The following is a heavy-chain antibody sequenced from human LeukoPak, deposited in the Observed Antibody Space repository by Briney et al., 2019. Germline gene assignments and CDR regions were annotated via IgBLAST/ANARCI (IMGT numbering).Heavy chain of an antibody. CDR1: GYTFTSYD. D-gene: IGHD3-22*01. Sequence: ASVKVSCKASGYTFTSYDINWVRQATGQGLEWKGWMNPNSGNTGYAQKFQGRVTMARNTSISTAYMELSSLRSEDTAVYYCARGLDSMIAGPHWGQGTLVTVSS. V-gene: IGHV1-8*01. CDR3: ARGLDSMIAGPH. CDR2: MNPNSGNT. J-gene: IGHJ4*02.